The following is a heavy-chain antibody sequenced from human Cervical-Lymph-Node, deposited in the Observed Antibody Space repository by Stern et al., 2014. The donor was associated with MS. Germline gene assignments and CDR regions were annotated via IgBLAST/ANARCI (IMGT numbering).Heavy chain of an antibody. Sequence: QLQLQESGPGLVKPSGTVSLSCAVSGGSISSGNWWSWVRQPPGKGLEWIGEIYHSGSTNDNPSLKRRVTISVDKAQNTFSLKLSSVTAADTAVYYCARAYTSGSRWFDSWGQGTLVTVSS. CDR1: GGSISSGNW. CDR3: ARAYTSGSRWFDS. J-gene: IGHJ5*01. D-gene: IGHD3-10*01. CDR2: IYHSGST. V-gene: IGHV4-4*02.